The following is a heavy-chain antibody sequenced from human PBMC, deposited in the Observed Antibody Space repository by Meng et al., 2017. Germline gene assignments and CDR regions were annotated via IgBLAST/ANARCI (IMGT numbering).Heavy chain of an antibody. CDR3: ARDLGAGVVTAINY. Sequence: QCRLVNTGAEVHKPGALVKVYCKASGYTFTSYAMHWVRQAPGHRLEWMGWINAGNGNTKYSQKFQGRVTITRDTSASTAYMELSSLRSEDTAVYYCARDLGAGVVTAINYWGQGTLVTVSS. V-gene: IGHV1-3*01. J-gene: IGHJ4*02. CDR1: GYTFTSYA. CDR2: INAGNGNT. D-gene: IGHD2-21*02.